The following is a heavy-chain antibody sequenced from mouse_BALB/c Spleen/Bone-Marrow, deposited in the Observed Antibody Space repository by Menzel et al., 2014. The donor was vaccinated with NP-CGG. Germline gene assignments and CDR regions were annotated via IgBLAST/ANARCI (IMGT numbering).Heavy chain of an antibody. CDR1: GYSFTGYT. D-gene: IGHD1-1*01. J-gene: IGHJ3*01. Sequence: EVQPQESGPELVKPGASMKISCKASGYSFTGYTMNWVKQSHGKNLEWIGLINPYNGGTSYNQKFKGKATLTVDKSSSTAYMALLSLTSEDSAVYYCARENYGSSYGFAYWGKGTLVTVSA. CDR2: INPYNGGT. CDR3: ARENYGSSYGFAY. V-gene: IGHV1-18*01.